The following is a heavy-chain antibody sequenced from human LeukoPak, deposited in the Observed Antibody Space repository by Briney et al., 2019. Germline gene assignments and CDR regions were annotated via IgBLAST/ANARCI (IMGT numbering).Heavy chain of an antibody. J-gene: IGHJ4*02. CDR1: GGSISGYY. Sequence: PSETLSLTCTVSGGSISGYYWSWIRQPPGKGLEWIGEINHSGSTNYNPSLKSRVTISVDTSKNQFSLKLSSVTAADTAVYYCARGGEGSLLWFGELNFDYWGQGTLVTVSS. CDR3: ARGGEGSLLWFGELNFDY. D-gene: IGHD3-10*01. V-gene: IGHV4-34*01. CDR2: INHSGST.